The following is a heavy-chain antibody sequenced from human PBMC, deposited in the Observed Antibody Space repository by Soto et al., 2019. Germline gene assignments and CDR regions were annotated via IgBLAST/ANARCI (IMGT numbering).Heavy chain of an antibody. CDR1: GGSISSYY. D-gene: IGHD3-22*01. Sequence: SETLSLTCTVSGGSISSYYWSWIRQPPGKGLEWIGYIHYSGSTNYNPSLKSRVTISVDTSKTQFSLKLSSVTAADTAVYYCARHLGYDSSGYYRNWFDPWGQGTLVTVSS. CDR2: IHYSGST. J-gene: IGHJ5*02. V-gene: IGHV4-59*08. CDR3: ARHLGYDSSGYYRNWFDP.